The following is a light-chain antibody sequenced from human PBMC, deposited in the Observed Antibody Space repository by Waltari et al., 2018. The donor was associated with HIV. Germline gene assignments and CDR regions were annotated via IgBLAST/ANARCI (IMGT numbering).Light chain of an antibody. J-gene: IGLJ1*01. V-gene: IGLV2-23*01. CDR2: EDT. Sequence: QSALTQPASVSGSPGQSITISCTGASSNVGSYKLVSWYQQHPGKAPRLMSYEDTKRPSGVSNRFAGSKSANTASLTISGLQGEDEADYYCCSHAGNSVYIIGTGTKVTVL. CDR3: CSHAGNSVYI. CDR1: SSNVGSYKL.